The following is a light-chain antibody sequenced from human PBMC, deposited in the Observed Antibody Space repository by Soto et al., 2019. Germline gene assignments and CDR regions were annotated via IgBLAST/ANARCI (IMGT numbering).Light chain of an antibody. CDR2: DVS. J-gene: IGLJ1*01. CDR3: SSFTTSTSDG. V-gene: IGLV2-14*03. CDR1: SSDVGAYDY. Sequence: QSALTQPASVSGSPGQSITISCTGTSSDVGAYDYVSWYQQHPGEVPKLMIFDVSDRPSGVSNRFSGSKSGNTASLTISGLQAEDEADYYCSSFTTSTSDGFGTGTKVTVL.